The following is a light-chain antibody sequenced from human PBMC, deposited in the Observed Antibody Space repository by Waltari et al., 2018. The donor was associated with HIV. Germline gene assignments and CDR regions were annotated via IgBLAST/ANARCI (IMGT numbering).Light chain of an antibody. CDR3: QQYGASRWT. CDR1: QTISGNF. CDR2: GAS. V-gene: IGKV3-20*01. Sequence: DIVLTQSPGPMSLSPGARPTLPCRASQTISGNFLVWYQQKPGQPPRLLMYGASNRPTGIPDRFSGGGSGTEFTLTINTLEPEDFAVYYCQQYGASRWTFGQGTQVEIK. J-gene: IGKJ1*01.